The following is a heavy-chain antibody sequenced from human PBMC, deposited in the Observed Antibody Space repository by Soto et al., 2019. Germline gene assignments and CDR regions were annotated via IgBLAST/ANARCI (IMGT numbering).Heavy chain of an antibody. D-gene: IGHD3-10*01. CDR2: INSDGSST. CDR1: GFTFSSYW. Sequence: EVQLVESGGGLVQPGGSLRLSCAASGFTFSSYWMHWVRQAPGKGLVWVSRINSDGSSTSYADSVKGRFTISRDNAKNTRYLQMNSLRAEDTAVYYCARGLSITMVRGGSYYYMDVWGKGTTVTVSS. V-gene: IGHV3-74*01. J-gene: IGHJ6*03. CDR3: ARGLSITMVRGGSYYYMDV.